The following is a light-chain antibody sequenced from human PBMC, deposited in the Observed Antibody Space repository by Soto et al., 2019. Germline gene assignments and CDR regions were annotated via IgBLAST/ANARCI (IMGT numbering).Light chain of an antibody. V-gene: IGKV3D-20*01. CDR1: QSLTSSY. Sequence: EIVLTQSPATLSLSPGETATLSYGASQSLTSSYLAWYQQKPGLAPRLLICDASSRATRIPGRFSGRGSGTDFTLTISRLHPEDFATYYCQQLIDYPLTFGGGTKVDIK. J-gene: IGKJ4*01. CDR2: DAS. CDR3: QQLIDYPLT.